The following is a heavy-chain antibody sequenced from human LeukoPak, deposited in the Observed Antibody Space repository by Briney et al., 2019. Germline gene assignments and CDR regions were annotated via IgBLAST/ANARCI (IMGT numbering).Heavy chain of an antibody. J-gene: IGHJ4*02. CDR1: GFTFSSYS. Sequence: GGSLRLSCAASGFTFSSYSMNWVRQAPGKGLEWVSYISSSGSTIYYADSVKGRFTISRDNAKNSLYLQMNSLRAEDTAVYYCARDRSAVAGIDYWGQGTLVTVSS. CDR3: ARDRSAVAGIDY. V-gene: IGHV3-48*04. D-gene: IGHD6-19*01. CDR2: ISSSGSTI.